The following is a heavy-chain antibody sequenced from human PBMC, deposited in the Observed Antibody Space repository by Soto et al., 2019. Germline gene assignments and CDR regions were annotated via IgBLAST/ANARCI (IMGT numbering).Heavy chain of an antibody. J-gene: IGHJ4*02. D-gene: IGHD3-10*01. CDR1: VGSISSGVYY. Sequence: SETLSLTCTVSVGSISSGVYYWTWIRQHPGKGLEWIGYVYHSGSTNYNPSLKSRVTISVDTSKNQFSLDLTSVTAADTAVYYCARSNMGSPPRVDYWGQGTLVTVSS. CDR2: VYHSGST. V-gene: IGHV4-31*03. CDR3: ARSNMGSPPRVDY.